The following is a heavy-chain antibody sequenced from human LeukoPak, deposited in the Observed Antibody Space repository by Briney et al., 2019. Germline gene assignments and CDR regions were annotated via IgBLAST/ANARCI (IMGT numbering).Heavy chain of an antibody. CDR3: AADPYYNDKIGYSSWFDP. CDR2: LVVGSGNT. D-gene: IGHD3-22*01. J-gene: IGHJ5*02. CDR1: GFTFTSSA. Sequence: EAAVKVSCKASGFTFTSSAVRWVRQARGQSLEWIGWLVVGSGNTNDAQNFQKRVTFTRDMSTSAAYMELNSLRTDDTAVYYCAADPYYNDKIGYSSWFDPWGQGTLVTASS. V-gene: IGHV1-58*01.